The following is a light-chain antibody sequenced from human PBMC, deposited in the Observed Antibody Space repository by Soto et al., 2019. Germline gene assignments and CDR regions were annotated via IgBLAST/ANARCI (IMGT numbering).Light chain of an antibody. J-gene: IGKJ1*01. CDR1: QSVSSW. Sequence: DIQMTQSPSTLSASVGDRVTITCRAGQSVSSWLAWYQQKPGKAPKLLIYKASTLESGVPSRFSGSRSGTEFTLTISSLQPDDFGTYYCQQYNNYFRTFGQGTKVEIK. V-gene: IGKV1-5*03. CDR3: QQYNNYFRT. CDR2: KAS.